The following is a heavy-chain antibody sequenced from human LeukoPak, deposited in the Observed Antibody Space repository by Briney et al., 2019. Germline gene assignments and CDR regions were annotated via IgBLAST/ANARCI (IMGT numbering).Heavy chain of an antibody. CDR1: GGSISSSSYY. CDR2: IYYSGST. J-gene: IGHJ3*02. CDR3: AREGVPTKAFDI. Sequence: PSETLSLTCTVSGGSISSSSYYWGWIRHPPGKGLEWIGSIYYSGSTYYNPSLKSRVTISVDTSKNQFSLKLSSVTAADTAVYYCAREGVPTKAFDIWGQGTMVTVSS. D-gene: IGHD2-8*01. V-gene: IGHV4-39*02.